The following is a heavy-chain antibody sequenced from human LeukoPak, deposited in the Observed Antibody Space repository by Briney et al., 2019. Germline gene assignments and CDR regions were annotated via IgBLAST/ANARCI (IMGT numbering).Heavy chain of an antibody. V-gene: IGHV3-48*03. J-gene: IGHJ4*02. CDR2: ISSSATTI. CDR3: ASHQYYYDSSGYYDRLFDY. Sequence: PGGSLRLSCAASGFTFSSYEMNWVRRAPGKGLEWVSYISSSATTIYYADSVKDRFTISRDNAKNSLYLQMNSLRAEDTAVYYCASHQYYYDSSGYYDRLFDYWGQGTLVTVSS. D-gene: IGHD3-22*01. CDR1: GFTFSSYE.